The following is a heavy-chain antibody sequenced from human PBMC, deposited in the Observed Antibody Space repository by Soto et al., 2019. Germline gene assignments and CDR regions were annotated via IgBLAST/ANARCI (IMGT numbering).Heavy chain of an antibody. V-gene: IGHV3-33*01. CDR3: ARDNHLGYCSGGSCYGMDC. CDR2: VWYDGSDK. Sequence: QVQLVESGGGVVQPGGSLRLSCAASGFTFGIYGMHWVRQAPGKGLEWLAIVWYDGSDKYYADSVKGRFTISRDNSKNTLYLQMNSLRAEDTAVYFCARDNHLGYCSGGSCYGMDCWGQGTLVTVSS. CDR1: GFTFGIYG. J-gene: IGHJ4*02. D-gene: IGHD2-15*01.